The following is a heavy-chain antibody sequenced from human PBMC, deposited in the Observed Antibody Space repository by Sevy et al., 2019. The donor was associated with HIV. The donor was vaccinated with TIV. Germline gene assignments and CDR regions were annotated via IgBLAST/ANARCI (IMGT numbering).Heavy chain of an antibody. Sequence: GGSLRLSCAASGFTFSSYSMNWVRQAPGKGLEWVSSISSSSYIYYADSVKGRFTISRDNAKNSLYLQMNSLRAEDTAVYYCARERDGYNWNYWGQGTLVTVSS. V-gene: IGHV3-21*01. D-gene: IGHD5-12*01. J-gene: IGHJ4*02. CDR2: ISSSSYI. CDR3: ARERDGYNWNY. CDR1: GFTFSSYS.